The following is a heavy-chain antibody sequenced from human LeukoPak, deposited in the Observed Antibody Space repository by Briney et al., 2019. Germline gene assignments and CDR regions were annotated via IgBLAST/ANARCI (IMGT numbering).Heavy chain of an antibody. D-gene: IGHD2-15*01. CDR3: AKDRAYCSGGSCYSHYYYGMDV. V-gene: IGHV3-30*18. CDR1: GFTFSSYG. CDR2: ISYDGSNK. J-gene: IGHJ6*02. Sequence: GGSLRLSCAASGFTFSSYGMHWVRQAPGKGLEWVAVISYDGSNKYYADSVKGRFTISRDNSKNTLYLQMNSLRAEDTAVYYCAKDRAYCSGGSCYSHYYYGMDVWGQGTTVTVSS.